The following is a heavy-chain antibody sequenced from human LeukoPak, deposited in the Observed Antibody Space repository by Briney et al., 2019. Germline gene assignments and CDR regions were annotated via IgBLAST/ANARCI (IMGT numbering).Heavy chain of an antibody. CDR2: INTDGSST. V-gene: IGHV3-74*01. Sequence: GGSLRLSCAASGFTFSSYAMSWVRQAPGKGLVWVSRINTDGSSTSYADSVKGRFTISRDNAKNTLYLQMNSLRAEDTAVYYCARVDVWFGAGEGAFDIWGQGTMVTVSS. D-gene: IGHD3-10*01. CDR1: GFTFSSYA. CDR3: ARVDVWFGAGEGAFDI. J-gene: IGHJ3*02.